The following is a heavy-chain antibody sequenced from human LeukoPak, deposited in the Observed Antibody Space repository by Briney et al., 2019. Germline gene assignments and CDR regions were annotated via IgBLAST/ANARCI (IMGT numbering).Heavy chain of an antibody. V-gene: IGHV3-7*03. J-gene: IGHJ4*02. D-gene: IGHD4-17*01. CDR2: IKQDGSEK. CDR1: GFTFSSYW. Sequence: PGGSLRLSCAASGFTFSSYWMSWVRQAPGKGLEWVANIKQDGSEKYYVDSVKGRFTISRDNAKNSLYLQMNSLRAEDTAVYYCARVDRRYLAVGYGEVFDYWGQGTLVTVSS. CDR3: ARVDRRYLAVGYGEVFDY.